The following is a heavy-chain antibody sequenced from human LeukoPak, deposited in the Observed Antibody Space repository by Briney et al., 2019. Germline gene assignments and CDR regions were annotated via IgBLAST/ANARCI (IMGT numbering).Heavy chain of an antibody. Sequence: GGSLRLSCAASGFTFTSYSMNWVRQAPGKGLEWVSSISSSSNYIYYADSVKGRFTISRDNAKNSLYLQMNSLRAEDTAVYYCARDPSSGWYLKGWFDPWGQGTLVTVSS. CDR2: ISSSSNYI. CDR1: GFTFTSYS. J-gene: IGHJ5*02. D-gene: IGHD6-19*01. V-gene: IGHV3-21*01. CDR3: ARDPSSGWYLKGWFDP.